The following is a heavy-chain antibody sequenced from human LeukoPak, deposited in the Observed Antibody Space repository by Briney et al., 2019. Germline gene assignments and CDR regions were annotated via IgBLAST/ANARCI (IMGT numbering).Heavy chain of an antibody. CDR1: GFTFSTYA. J-gene: IGHJ5*02. V-gene: IGHV3-33*08. D-gene: IGHD6-6*01. Sequence: GSLRLSCTASGFTFSTYAMSWVRQAPGKGLEWVAVIWYDGSNKYYADSVKGRFTISRDNSKNTLYLQMNSLRAEDTAVYYCARDGGIAARHGWFDPWGQGTLVTVSS. CDR2: IWYDGSNK. CDR3: ARDGGIAARHGWFDP.